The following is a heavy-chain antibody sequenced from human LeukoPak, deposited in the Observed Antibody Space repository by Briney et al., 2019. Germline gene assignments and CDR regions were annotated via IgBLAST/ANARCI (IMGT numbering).Heavy chain of an antibody. V-gene: IGHV3-48*03. D-gene: IGHD6-19*01. CDR2: ISSSGSTI. J-gene: IGHJ2*01. Sequence: GGSPRLSCAASGFTFSSYEMNWVRQAPGKGLEWVSYISSSGSTIYYADSVKGRFTISRDNAKNSLYLQMNSLRAEDTALYHCARDRIAVAGDWYFDLWGRGTLVTVSS. CDR3: ARDRIAVAGDWYFDL. CDR1: GFTFSSYE.